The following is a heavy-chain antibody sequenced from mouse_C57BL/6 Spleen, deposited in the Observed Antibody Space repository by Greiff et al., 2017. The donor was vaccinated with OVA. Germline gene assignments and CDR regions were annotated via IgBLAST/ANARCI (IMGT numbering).Heavy chain of an antibody. V-gene: IGHV3-6*01. CDR1: GYSITSGYY. CDR3: ARATGTGGYFDY. CDR2: ISYDGSN. J-gene: IGHJ2*01. Sequence: EVQRVESGPGLVKPSQSLSLTCSVTGYSITSGYYWNWIRQFPGNKLEWMGYISYDGSNNYNPSLKNRISITRDTSKNQFFLKLNSVTTEDTATYYCARATGTGGYFDYWGQGTTLTVSS. D-gene: IGHD4-1*02.